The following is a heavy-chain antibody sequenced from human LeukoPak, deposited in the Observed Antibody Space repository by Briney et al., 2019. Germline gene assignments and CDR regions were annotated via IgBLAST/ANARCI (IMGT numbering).Heavy chain of an antibody. CDR1: GFIVSTNY. J-gene: IGHJ5*02. CDR2: LYSDGST. V-gene: IGHV3-66*01. Sequence: GGSLRLSCAASGFIVSTNYMNWVRQAPGKGLEWVSVLYSDGSTYYADSVKGRFTISRENAKNSLYLQMDSLRAGDTAVYYCARGAPGGFGESIRDNWFDPWGQGTLVTVSS. D-gene: IGHD3-10*01. CDR3: ARGAPGGFGESIRDNWFDP.